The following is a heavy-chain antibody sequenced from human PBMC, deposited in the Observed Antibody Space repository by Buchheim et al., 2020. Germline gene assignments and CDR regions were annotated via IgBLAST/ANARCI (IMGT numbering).Heavy chain of an antibody. V-gene: IGHV3-48*03. J-gene: IGHJ5*02. CDR3: APGGNYGDYANWFDP. D-gene: IGHD4-17*01. Sequence: EVQLVESGGGLVQPGGSLRLSCAASGFTFSSYEMNWVRQAPGKGLEWVSYISSSGSTLYYADSVKGRFTISRDNAKNSLYLQMNSLRAEDTAVYYCAPGGNYGDYANWFDPWGQGTL. CDR2: ISSSGSTL. CDR1: GFTFSSYE.